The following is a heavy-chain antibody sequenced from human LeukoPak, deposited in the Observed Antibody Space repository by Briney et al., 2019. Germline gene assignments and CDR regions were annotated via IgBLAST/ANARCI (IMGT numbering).Heavy chain of an antibody. CDR3: ARRIPYYYDSSGYSRGDPYDAFDI. CDR2: IYPGDSAT. J-gene: IGHJ3*02. V-gene: IGHV5-51*01. CDR1: GYSFTSYW. Sequence: GESLKISCKGSGYSFTSYWIGWVRQIPGKGLEWMGIIYPGDSATRYSPSFHGQVTISADKSISTAYLQWSSLKASDTAMYYCARRIPYYYDSSGYSRGDPYDAFDIWGQGTMVTVSS. D-gene: IGHD3-22*01.